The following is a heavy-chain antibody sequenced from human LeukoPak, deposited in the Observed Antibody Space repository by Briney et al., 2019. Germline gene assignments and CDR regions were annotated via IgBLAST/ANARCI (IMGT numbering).Heavy chain of an antibody. CDR2: ISYDGSNK. D-gene: IGHD3-10*01. CDR1: GFTFSSYA. V-gene: IGHV3-30-3*01. Sequence: GGSLRLSCAASGFTFSSYAMHWVRQAPGKGLEWVAVISYDGSNKYYADSVKGRFTISRDNSKNSLYLQMNSLRAEDTAVYYCARCGVYYGSGSYYTPPHFDYWDQGTLVTVSS. J-gene: IGHJ4*02. CDR3: ARCGVYYGSGSYYTPPHFDY.